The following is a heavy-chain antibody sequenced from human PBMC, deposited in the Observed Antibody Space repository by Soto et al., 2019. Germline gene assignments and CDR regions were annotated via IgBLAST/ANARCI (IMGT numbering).Heavy chain of an antibody. CDR1: GFTFSSYS. CDR3: AIEGWSCYYYYAMDV. D-gene: IGHD3-3*01. Sequence: EVQLVESGGGLVKPGGSLRLSCAASGFTFSSYSMNWVRQAPGKGLEWVSSISSSGTYTYYADSLKGRFTISRDNAKNSLYLQLNSLSAEDTAVYYCAIEGWSCYYYYAMDVWGQGTTVTVSS. V-gene: IGHV3-21*01. J-gene: IGHJ6*02. CDR2: ISSSGTYT.